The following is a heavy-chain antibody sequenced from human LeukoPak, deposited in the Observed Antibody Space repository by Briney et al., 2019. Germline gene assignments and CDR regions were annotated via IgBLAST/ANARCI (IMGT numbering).Heavy chain of an antibody. V-gene: IGHV1-2*02. CDR2: INPNSGGT. CDR3: ARDYDILTGGDP. D-gene: IGHD3-9*01. CDR1: GYTFTDYY. Sequence: ASVKVSCKASGYTFTDYYMHWVRQAPGQGLEWMGWINPNSGGTNYAQKFQGRVTMTRDTSISTAYMELSRLRSDDTAVYYCARDYDILTGGDPWGQGTLVTVSS. J-gene: IGHJ5*02.